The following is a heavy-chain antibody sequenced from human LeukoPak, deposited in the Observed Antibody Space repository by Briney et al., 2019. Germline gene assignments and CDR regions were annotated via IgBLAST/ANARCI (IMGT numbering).Heavy chain of an antibody. J-gene: IGHJ6*03. CDR3: ARSGITSFYSYMDV. CDR1: GFTFSSYA. CDR2: ISGSGGTT. Sequence: GGSLRLSCAASGFTFSSYAMSWVRQAPGKGLEWVSAISGSGGTTYYSDSVKGRFTISRDNSKNTLYLQMNSLRAEDTAVYYCARSGITSFYSYMDVWGKGTTVTVSS. V-gene: IGHV3-23*01. D-gene: IGHD1-20*01.